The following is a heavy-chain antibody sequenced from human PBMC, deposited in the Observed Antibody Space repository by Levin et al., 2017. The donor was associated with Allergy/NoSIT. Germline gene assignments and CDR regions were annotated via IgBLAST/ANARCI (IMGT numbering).Heavy chain of an antibody. CDR2: IWFDGSQK. V-gene: IGHV3-33*01. D-gene: IGHD3-10*01. CDR1: GFPFSFYG. Sequence: GASVKVSCAASGFPFSFYGIHWVRQAPGKGLEWVAVIWFDGSQKYYADFVKGRVTISRDNSQSTVYLQMNSLRAEDTAVYYCARAVHGSGIYFDGDGFDIWGQGTMVTVSS. J-gene: IGHJ3*02. CDR3: ARAVHGSGIYFDGDGFDI.